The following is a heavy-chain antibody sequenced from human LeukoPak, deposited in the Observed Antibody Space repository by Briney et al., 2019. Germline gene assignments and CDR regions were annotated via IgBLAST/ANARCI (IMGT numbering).Heavy chain of an antibody. CDR1: GGSISSYY. D-gene: IGHD2-2*01. V-gene: IGHV4-59*01. J-gene: IGHJ5*02. CDR3: ARLRGVVVPAARNTNWFDP. Sequence: SETLSLTCTVSGGSISSYYWSWIRQPPGKGLEWIGYIYDSGSTNYNPSLKSRVTISVDTSKNQLSLKLSSVTAADTAVYYCARLRGVVVPAARNTNWFDPWGQGTLVTVSS. CDR2: IYDSGST.